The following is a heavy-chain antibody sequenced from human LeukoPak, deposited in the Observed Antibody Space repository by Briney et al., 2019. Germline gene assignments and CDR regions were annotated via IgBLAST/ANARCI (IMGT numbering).Heavy chain of an antibody. J-gene: IGHJ4*02. CDR1: GYTFTDYY. V-gene: IGHV1-2*02. CDR2: INPNSGGT. CDR3: AREWCSSGCHPDY. Sequence: ASVKVSCKTSGYTFTDYYIHWVRQAPGQGLDWRGWINPNSGGTYYAQTFQGRVTMTRDTSISAAYMELSRLRSDDTAVYYCAREWCSSGCHPDYWGQGALVTVSS. D-gene: IGHD6-19*01.